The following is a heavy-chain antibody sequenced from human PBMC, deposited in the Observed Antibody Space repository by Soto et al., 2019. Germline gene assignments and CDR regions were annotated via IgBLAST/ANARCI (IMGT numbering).Heavy chain of an antibody. J-gene: IGHJ4*02. Sequence: QVQLVESGGGVVQPGGSLRLSCVGSGFTFKNYGMHWVRQAPGKGLEWLAVVSYDGTKTMYTDSVKGRISISRDNARNTLFLQMDSLTAEDTALYYCARELQSYSGAYSDHWCQGTPVTVST. V-gene: IGHV3-33*05. CDR3: ARELQSYSGAYSDH. CDR1: GFTFKNYG. CDR2: VSYDGTKT. D-gene: IGHD1-26*01.